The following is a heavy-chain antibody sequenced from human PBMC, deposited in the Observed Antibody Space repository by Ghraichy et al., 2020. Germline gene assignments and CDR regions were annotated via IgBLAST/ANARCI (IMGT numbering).Heavy chain of an antibody. CDR2: IYYSGST. Sequence: SLNISCTVSGGSISSGGYYWSWIRQHPGKGLEWIGYIYYSGSTYYNPSLKSRVTISVDTSKNQFSLKLSSVTAADTAVYYCARDYGEGGYWGQGTLVTVSS. D-gene: IGHD4-17*01. CDR1: GGSISSGGYY. V-gene: IGHV4-31*03. CDR3: ARDYGEGGY. J-gene: IGHJ4*02.